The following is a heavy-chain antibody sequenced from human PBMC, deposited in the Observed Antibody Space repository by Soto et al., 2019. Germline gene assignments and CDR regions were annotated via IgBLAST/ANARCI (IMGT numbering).Heavy chain of an antibody. CDR3: VRGKMREMATILRDKWFDP. CDR1: GFTFSAYW. J-gene: IGHJ5*02. D-gene: IGHD5-12*01. CDR2: IKHDGSEK. Sequence: EVQLVESGGGLVQPGGSLRLSCAASGFTFSAYWMSWVRQTPGKGLEWVANIKHDGSEKYYVDSVKGRFTISRDNAKNSLFLEMNSLRAEDTAVYYCVRGKMREMATILRDKWFDPWGQGTLVTVSS. V-gene: IGHV3-7*03.